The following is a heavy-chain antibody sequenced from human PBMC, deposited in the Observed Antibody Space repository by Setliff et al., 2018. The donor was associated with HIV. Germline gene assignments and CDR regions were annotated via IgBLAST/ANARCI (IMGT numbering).Heavy chain of an antibody. V-gene: IGHV1-46*01. CDR1: GYTFSYA. D-gene: IGHD5-12*01. CDR2: ISPSDGST. Sequence: ASVKVSCKASGYTFSYAMHWVRQVPGQGLDWMGIISPSDGSTVYTQKFQGRVTMTRDTSISTAYMELSRLISDDTAVNYCARESRDIVATSPLDYWGQGTLVTVSS. J-gene: IGHJ4*02. CDR3: ARESRDIVATSPLDY.